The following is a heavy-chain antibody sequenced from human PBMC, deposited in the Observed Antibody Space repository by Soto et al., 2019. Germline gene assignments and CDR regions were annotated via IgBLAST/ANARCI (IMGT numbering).Heavy chain of an antibody. V-gene: IGHV1-69*02. CDR1: GGTFSSYT. Sequence: ASVKVSCKASGGTFSSYTISWVRQAPGQGHEWMGRIIPILGIANYAQKFQGRVTITADKSTSTAYMGLRSLRSDDTGVYYCARGGYFVNALGQLRYYCLDFCGPAITVTVAS. J-gene: IGHJ6*02. CDR2: IIPILGIA. CDR3: ARGGYFVNALGQLRYYCLDF. D-gene: IGHD3-16*01.